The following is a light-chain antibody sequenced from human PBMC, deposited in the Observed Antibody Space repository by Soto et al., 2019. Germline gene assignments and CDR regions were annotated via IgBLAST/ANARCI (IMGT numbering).Light chain of an antibody. CDR2: DDS. CDR1: PIQTKS. V-gene: IGLV3-21*02. J-gene: IGLJ3*02. Sequence: SYELTQPPSVSVAPGQTARITCEGEPIQTKSVHWYQQKPGQAPVLVVYDDSDRPSGIPERFSGSNSGNTATLTNSRVEAGDEADYYCQVWDSSSDHPVVFGGGTKVTVL. CDR3: QVWDSSSDHPVV.